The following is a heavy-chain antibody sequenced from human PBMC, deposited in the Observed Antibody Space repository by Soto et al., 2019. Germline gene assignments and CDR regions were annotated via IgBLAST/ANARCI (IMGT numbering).Heavy chain of an antibody. V-gene: IGHV1-69*02. CDR3: ARGLEYYDILTGYYY. D-gene: IGHD3-9*01. Sequence: SVKVSCKASGGTFSSYTISWVRQAPGQGLEWMGRIIPILGIANYAQKFQGRVTITADKSTSTAYMELSSLRSEDTAVYYCARGLEYYDILTGYYYWGQGTLVTVSS. CDR1: GGTFSSYT. J-gene: IGHJ4*02. CDR2: IIPILGIA.